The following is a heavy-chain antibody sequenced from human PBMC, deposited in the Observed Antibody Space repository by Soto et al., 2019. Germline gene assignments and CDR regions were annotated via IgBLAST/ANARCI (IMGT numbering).Heavy chain of an antibody. CDR2: IDPSDSYT. J-gene: IGHJ6*02. D-gene: IGHD3-3*01. CDR1: GYSFTSYW. Sequence: PGESLKISCKGSGYSFTSYWISWVRQMPGKGLEWMGRIDPSDSYTNYSPSFQGHVTISADKSISTAYLQWSSLKASDTAMYYCARRVSFFGAVPSHYYYYYGLDVWGQGTTVTVSS. CDR3: ARRVSFFGAVPSHYYYYYGLDV. V-gene: IGHV5-10-1*01.